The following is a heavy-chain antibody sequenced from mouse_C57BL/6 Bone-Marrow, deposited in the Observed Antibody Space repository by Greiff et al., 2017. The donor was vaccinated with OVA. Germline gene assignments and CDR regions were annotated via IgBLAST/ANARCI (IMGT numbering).Heavy chain of an antibody. D-gene: IGHD2-2*01. CDR3: ARWGGYDGTHYYAMEY. V-gene: IGHV1-26*01. Sequence: VQLQQSGPELVKPGASVKISCKASGYTFTDYYMNWVKQSHGKSLEWIGDINPNNGGTSYNQKFKGKATLTVDKSSSTADMELRSLTSEDSAVYYCARWGGYDGTHYYAMEYWGQGTSVTVSS. CDR2: INPNNGGT. CDR1: GYTFTDYY. J-gene: IGHJ4*01.